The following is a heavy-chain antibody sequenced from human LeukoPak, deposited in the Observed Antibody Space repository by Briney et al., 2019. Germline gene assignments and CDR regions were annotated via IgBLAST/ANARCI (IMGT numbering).Heavy chain of an antibody. Sequence: GESLRLSCAASGFTFTNYAMSCVRQAPGKGLEWVADISGSGDFTYYADSVKGRFTISRDKAKNTVYLQMSSLRAEDTAVYYCAKDGARDGYNYPDYWGQGTLVTVSS. D-gene: IGHD5-24*01. J-gene: IGHJ4*02. CDR3: AKDGARDGYNYPDY. V-gene: IGHV3-23*01. CDR2: ISGSGDFT. CDR1: GFTFTNYA.